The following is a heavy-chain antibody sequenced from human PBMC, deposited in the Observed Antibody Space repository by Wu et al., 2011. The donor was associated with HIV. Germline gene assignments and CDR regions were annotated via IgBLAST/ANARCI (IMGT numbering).Heavy chain of an antibody. V-gene: IGHV1-46*01. D-gene: IGHD5-12*01. CDR1: GYTFTSYY. J-gene: IGHJ6*02. CDR3: ARDPRKWLRLGDYYYGMDV. Sequence: QVQLVQSGAEVRKPGASVKVSCKASGYTFTSYYMHWVRQAPGQGLEWMGIINPSGGSTSYAQKFQGRVTMTRDTSTSTVYMELSSLRSEDTAVYYCARDPRKWLRLGDYYYGMDVWGQGTTGHRLL. CDR2: INPSGGST.